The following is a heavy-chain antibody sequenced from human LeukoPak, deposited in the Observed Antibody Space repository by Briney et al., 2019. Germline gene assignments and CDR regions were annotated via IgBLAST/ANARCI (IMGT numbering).Heavy chain of an antibody. Sequence: SETLSLTCTVSGYSISSGYYWGWIRQPPGKGLVWIGSIYHSGSTYYNPSLKSRVTISVDTSKNQFSLKLSSVTAADTAVYYCARDDIVVVPAAILYNWFDPWGQGTLVTVSS. CDR1: GYSISSGYY. CDR2: IYHSGST. J-gene: IGHJ5*02. V-gene: IGHV4-38-2*02. D-gene: IGHD2-2*01. CDR3: ARDDIVVVPAAILYNWFDP.